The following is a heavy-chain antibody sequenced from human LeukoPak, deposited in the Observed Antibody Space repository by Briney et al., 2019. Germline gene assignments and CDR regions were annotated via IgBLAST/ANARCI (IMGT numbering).Heavy chain of an antibody. D-gene: IGHD2-2*01. Sequence: SETLSLTCTVSGGSISSYYWSWIRQPAGKGLEWIGRIYTSGSTNYNPSLKSRVTMSVDTSKNQFSLKLGSVTAADTAVYYCARVLGSTSSDWFDPWGQGTLVTVS. J-gene: IGHJ5*02. CDR2: IYTSGST. V-gene: IGHV4-4*07. CDR1: GGSISSYY. CDR3: ARVLGSTSSDWFDP.